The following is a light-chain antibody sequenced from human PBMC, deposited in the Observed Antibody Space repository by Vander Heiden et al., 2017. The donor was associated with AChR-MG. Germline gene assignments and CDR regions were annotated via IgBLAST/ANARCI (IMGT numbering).Light chain of an antibody. J-gene: IGLJ2*01. CDR3: QVWDGTSVV. CDR1: KLGDKY. V-gene: IGLV3-1*01. Sequence: SYELTQPPSVSVSPGQTASITCSGDKLGDKYACWYQQKPGQSPVVFIYQHSRRPSGIPERFSGSNSANTATLTITGTQAVDEADYYCQVWDGTSVVFGGGTKLTVL. CDR2: QHS.